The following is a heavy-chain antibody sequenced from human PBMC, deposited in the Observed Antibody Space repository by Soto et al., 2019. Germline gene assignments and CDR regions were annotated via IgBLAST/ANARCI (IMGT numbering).Heavy chain of an antibody. CDR2: INPKSGGA. CDR3: ARSRLRFLEWLLPDY. Sequence: ASVKVSCKASGYTFTGYYMHWARQAPGQGLEWMGWINPKSGGANYAQKFQGWVTMTRDTSISTAYMELSRLRSDDTAVYSCARSRLRFLEWLLPDYCGQGTRVTVSS. V-gene: IGHV1-2*04. J-gene: IGHJ4*02. CDR1: GYTFTGYY. D-gene: IGHD3-3*01.